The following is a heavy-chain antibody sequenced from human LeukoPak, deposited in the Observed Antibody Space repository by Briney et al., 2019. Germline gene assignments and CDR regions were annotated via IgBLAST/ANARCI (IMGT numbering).Heavy chain of an antibody. CDR2: ISGSDGTT. Sequence: PGGSLRHSCAPSGFTLSNYAMSWVPPAPGKGLEWGSAISGSDGTTYCPDSMKGRFAISRANAKNTLYLQMNSLRAEDTAVYYCAGGSHTYGDYDHWGQGTLVTVSS. CDR3: AGGSHTYGDYDH. CDR1: GFTLSNYA. J-gene: IGHJ5*02. V-gene: IGHV3-23*01. D-gene: IGHD4-17*01.